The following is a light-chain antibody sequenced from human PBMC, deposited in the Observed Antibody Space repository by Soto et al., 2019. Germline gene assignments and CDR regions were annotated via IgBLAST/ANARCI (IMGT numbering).Light chain of an antibody. CDR1: SSDIGAYNY. CDR2: EVT. CDR3: SSYTPTRTLVV. J-gene: IGLJ2*01. Sequence: QSALTQPASVSGSPGQSITISCTGTSSDIGAYNYVSWYQQHPGKAPKLMIYEVTNRPSGVSDRFSGSKSGNTASLTISGLQAEDEADYYCSSYTPTRTLVVFGGGTKLTVL. V-gene: IGLV2-14*01.